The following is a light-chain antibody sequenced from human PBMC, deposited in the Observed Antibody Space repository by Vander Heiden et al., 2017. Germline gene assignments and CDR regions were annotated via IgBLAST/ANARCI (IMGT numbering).Light chain of an antibody. CDR3: CSHAGTTTYVV. J-gene: IGLJ2*01. V-gene: IGLV2-23*02. CDR1: SSDVGSFNL. Sequence: QSALPSPASVSVSPGQPITISCTGTSSDVGSFNLVSWYQQHPGKVPKLMIYEVTKRPSGVSYRFSGSKSGNTASLTISGLQAEDEADYYCCSHAGTTTYVVFGGGTKLTVL. CDR2: EVT.